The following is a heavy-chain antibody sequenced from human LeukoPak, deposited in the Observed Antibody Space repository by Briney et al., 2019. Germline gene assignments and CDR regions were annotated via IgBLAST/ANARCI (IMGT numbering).Heavy chain of an antibody. CDR1: GFTVSSNY. V-gene: IGHV3-66*01. J-gene: IGHJ4*02. CDR3: ARDIPDYYGSGGFDY. D-gene: IGHD3-10*01. Sequence: GGSLRLSCAASGFTVSSNYMSWVRQAPGKGLEWVSVIYSGGSTYYADSVKGRFTISRDNSKNTLYLQMNSLRAEDTAVYYCARDIPDYYGSGGFDYWGQGTLVTVSS. CDR2: IYSGGST.